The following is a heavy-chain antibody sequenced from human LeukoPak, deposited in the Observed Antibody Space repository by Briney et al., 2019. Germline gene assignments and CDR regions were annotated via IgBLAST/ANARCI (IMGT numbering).Heavy chain of an antibody. CDR1: GYTFTSYA. CDR2: INTNTGNP. Sequence: ASVKVSCKASGYTFTSYAMNWMRQAPGQGLEWMGWINTNTGNPTYAQGFTGRFVFSLDTSVSTAYLQISSLKAEDTAVYYCARDSRDGYILYYFDYWGQGTLVTVSS. V-gene: IGHV7-4-1*02. J-gene: IGHJ4*02. CDR3: ARDSRDGYILYYFDY. D-gene: IGHD5-24*01.